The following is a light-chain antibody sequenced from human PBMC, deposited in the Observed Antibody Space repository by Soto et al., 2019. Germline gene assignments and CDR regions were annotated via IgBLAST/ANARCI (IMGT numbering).Light chain of an antibody. CDR3: QQYNTFWT. V-gene: IGKV1-5*01. CDR1: QTISSW. CDR2: DAS. Sequence: DIQMTQSPSTLPASVGDRVTINCRASQTISSWLAWYQQKPGKAPDLLIYDASRLAGGVPSRVSGSGSGTEFTLTISSLQPDDFATYYCQQYNTFWTFGPGTKVDNK. J-gene: IGKJ1*01.